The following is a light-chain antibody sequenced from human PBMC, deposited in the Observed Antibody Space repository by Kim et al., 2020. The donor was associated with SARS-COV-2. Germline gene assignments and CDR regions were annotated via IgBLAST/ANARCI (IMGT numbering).Light chain of an antibody. V-gene: IGLV1-47*01. CDR3: AAWDDSLSGPV. Sequence: QSVLTQPPAAYGTPGQRVTISCSGSSSNIGSNYVYWYHQLPGTAPKLLIYRNNQRPSGFPDRFSGSKSGTSASLPISGLRSEDEADYYCAAWDDSLSGPVFGGGTQLTVL. CDR2: RNN. J-gene: IGLJ2*01. CDR1: SSNIGSNY.